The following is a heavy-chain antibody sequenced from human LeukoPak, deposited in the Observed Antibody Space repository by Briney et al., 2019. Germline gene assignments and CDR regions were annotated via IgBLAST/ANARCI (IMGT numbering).Heavy chain of an antibody. CDR3: ARQAGYSSGWVSYYFDY. D-gene: IGHD6-19*01. Sequence: GGSLRLSCAASGFTFSSYAMSWVRQAPGKGLEWVSAISGSGGSTYYADSVKGGFTISRDNSKNTLYLQMNSLRAEDTAMYYCARQAGYSSGWVSYYFDYWGQGTLVTVSS. CDR1: GFTFSSYA. CDR2: ISGSGGST. V-gene: IGHV3-23*01. J-gene: IGHJ4*02.